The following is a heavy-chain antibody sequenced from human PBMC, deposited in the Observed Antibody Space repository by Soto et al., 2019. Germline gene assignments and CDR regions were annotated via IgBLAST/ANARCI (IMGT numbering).Heavy chain of an antibody. CDR1: GGSFSDYY. CDR3: AREGYSTIFGVSYYYYYMDV. V-gene: IGHV4-34*01. Sequence: SETLAHTCAVYGGSFSDYYWSWIRQPPGKGLEWIGEINHSGSTNYNPSLKSRVTISVDTSKNQFSLKLSSVTAADTAVYYCAREGYSTIFGVSYYYYYMDVWGKGTAVT. D-gene: IGHD3-3*01. J-gene: IGHJ6*03. CDR2: INHSGST.